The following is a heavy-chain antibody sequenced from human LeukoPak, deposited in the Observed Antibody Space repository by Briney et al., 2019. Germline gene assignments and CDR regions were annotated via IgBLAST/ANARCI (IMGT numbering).Heavy chain of an antibody. CDR2: INRDGSST. J-gene: IGHJ4*02. Sequence: GGSLRLSCAASGFTFSSYSMNWVRQAPGKGLVWVSRINRDGSSTSYADSVKGRFTISRDNAKNTLYLQMNSLRAEDTAVYYCARGGGYSYGSFDYWGQGTLVTVSS. CDR3: ARGGGYSYGSFDY. D-gene: IGHD5-18*01. V-gene: IGHV3-74*01. CDR1: GFTFSSYS.